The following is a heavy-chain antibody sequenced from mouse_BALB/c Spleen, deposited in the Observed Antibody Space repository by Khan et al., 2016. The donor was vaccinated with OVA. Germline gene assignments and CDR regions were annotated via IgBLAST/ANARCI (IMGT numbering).Heavy chain of an antibody. CDR2: ISSGGSYT. V-gene: IGHV5-6*01. J-gene: IGHJ3*01. D-gene: IGHD1-1*01. CDR3: ARLAYYYNSEGFAY. CDR1: GFTFSTYG. Sequence: EVELVESGGDLVKPGGSLKLSCAASGFTFSTYGMSWVRQTPDKRLEWVATISSGGSYTYYPNSVNGRFTISRDNATNTLYLQMSSLKSEDTAMYYCARLAYYYNSEGFAYWGQGTLVTVSA.